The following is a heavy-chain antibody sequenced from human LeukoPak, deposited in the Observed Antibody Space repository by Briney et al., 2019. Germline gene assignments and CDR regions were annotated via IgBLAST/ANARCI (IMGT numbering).Heavy chain of an antibody. J-gene: IGHJ4*02. CDR3: AKVSRKYSSSSSDY. CDR1: GFTFSSYA. CDR2: ISGSGGST. Sequence: GGSLRLSCAASGFTFSSYAMSWVRQAPGKGLEWVSAISGSGGSTYYADSVKGRFTISRDNSKNTLYLQMNSLRAEDTAVYYCAKVSRKYSSSSSDYWGQGTLVTVSS. D-gene: IGHD6-6*01. V-gene: IGHV3-23*01.